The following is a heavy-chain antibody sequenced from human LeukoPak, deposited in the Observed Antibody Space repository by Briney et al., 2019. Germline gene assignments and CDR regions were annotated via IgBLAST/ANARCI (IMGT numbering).Heavy chain of an antibody. CDR3: ARDRLYSYGYYGMDV. D-gene: IGHD5-18*01. CDR1: GYTFSSYG. J-gene: IGHJ6*02. V-gene: IGHV1-18*01. CDR2: ISGYNGNI. Sequence: ASVKVSCKASGYTFSSYGISWVRQAPGQGLEWMGWISGYNGNINYAQNLQGRVTMTTDTFTSTAYMELRSLRSDDTAAYYCARDRLYSYGYYGMDVWGQGTTVTVSS.